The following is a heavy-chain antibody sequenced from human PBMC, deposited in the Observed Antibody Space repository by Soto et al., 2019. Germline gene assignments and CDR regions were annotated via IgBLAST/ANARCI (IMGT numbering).Heavy chain of an antibody. Sequence: DVQLVESGGGLLQPGRSLRLSCTGSGFTFGDYAMTWFRQAPGKGLESVGFVRSKANGGTTEYAASVTDRLTISRDESNSTAYPQMNSLNIEDTAVYYCAMYSSGYYYYCDHWGQGTRVTVCS. J-gene: IGHJ4*02. CDR1: GFTFGDYA. CDR2: VRSKANGGTT. V-gene: IGHV3-49*03. D-gene: IGHD3-22*01. CDR3: AMYSSGYYYYCDH.